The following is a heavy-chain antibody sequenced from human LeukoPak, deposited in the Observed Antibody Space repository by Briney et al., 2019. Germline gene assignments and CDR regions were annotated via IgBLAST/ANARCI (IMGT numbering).Heavy chain of an antibody. CDR1: GGSFSGYY. D-gene: IGHD3-9*01. Sequence: PSETLSLTCAVYGGSFSGYYWSWIRQPPGKGLEWVSAISGSGGSTYYADSVKGRFTISRDNSKNTLYLQMNSLRAEDTAVYYCAKDGPNYDILTGYYRGWFDPWGQGTLVTVSS. CDR2: ISGSGGST. J-gene: IGHJ5*02. CDR3: AKDGPNYDILTGYYRGWFDP. V-gene: IGHV3-23*01.